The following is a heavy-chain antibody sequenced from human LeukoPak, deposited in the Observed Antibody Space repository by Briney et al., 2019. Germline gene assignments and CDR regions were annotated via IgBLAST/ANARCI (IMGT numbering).Heavy chain of an antibody. D-gene: IGHD2-15*01. J-gene: IGHJ5*02. CDR1: GYTFTSYD. V-gene: IGHV1-8*01. CDR2: MNPNSGNT. CDR3: ARGRYCSGGSCYGDWFDP. Sequence: ASVKVSCKASGYTFTSYDINWVRQATGQGLEWMGWMNPNSGNTGYAQKFQGRVTMTRNTSISTAYMGLSSLRSEDTAVYYCARGRYCSGGSCYGDWFDPWGQGTLVTVSS.